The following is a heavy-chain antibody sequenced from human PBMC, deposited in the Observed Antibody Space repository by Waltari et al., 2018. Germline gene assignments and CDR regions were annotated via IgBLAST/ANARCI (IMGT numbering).Heavy chain of an antibody. D-gene: IGHD7-27*01. Sequence: QVQLQESGPGLVKPSETLSLTCAVSGYSISSGYYWGWIRQPPGKGLEWIGSIYHSGSTYDNPSLKSRVTISVDTSKNQFALKLSSVTAADTAVYYCARLTGEEGYWGQGTLVTVSS. J-gene: IGHJ4*02. CDR3: ARLTGEEGY. CDR1: GYSISSGYY. CDR2: IYHSGST. V-gene: IGHV4-38-2*01.